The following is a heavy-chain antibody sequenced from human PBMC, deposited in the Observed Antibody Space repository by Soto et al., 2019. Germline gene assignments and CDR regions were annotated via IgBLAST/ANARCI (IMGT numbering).Heavy chain of an antibody. CDR2: IYYSGST. Sequence: PSETLSLTCTVSGGSISSYYWSWIRQPPGKGLEWIGYIYYSGSTNYNPSLKSRVTISVDTSKNQFSLKLSSVTAADTAVYYCARMTTVTETIDYWGQGTLVTVSS. J-gene: IGHJ4*02. CDR3: ARMTTVTETIDY. V-gene: IGHV4-59*01. CDR1: GGSISSYY. D-gene: IGHD4-4*01.